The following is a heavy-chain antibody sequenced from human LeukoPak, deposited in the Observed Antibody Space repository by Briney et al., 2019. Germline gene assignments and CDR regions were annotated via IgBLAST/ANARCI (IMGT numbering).Heavy chain of an antibody. J-gene: IGHJ2*01. CDR3: ARAPSHSSSWLFDWYFDL. CDR1: GYTFTSYG. CDR2: ISAYNGNT. Sequence: ASVKVSCKASGYTFTSYGISWVRQAPGQGLEWTGWISAYNGNTNYAQKLQGRVTMTTDTSTSTAYMELRSLRSDDTAVYYCARAPSHSSSWLFDWYFDLWGRGTLVTVSS. V-gene: IGHV1-18*01. D-gene: IGHD6-13*01.